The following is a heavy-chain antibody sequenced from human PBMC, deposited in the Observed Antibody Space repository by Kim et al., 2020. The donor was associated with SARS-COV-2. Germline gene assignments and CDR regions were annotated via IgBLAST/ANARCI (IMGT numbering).Heavy chain of an antibody. J-gene: IGHJ4*02. CDR3: AKGCLFDW. V-gene: IGHV3-23*01. Sequence: GGSLRLSCAASGFSFSTFEMSWGRQAPGKGLEWVSTISPNGRETHYADSVRGRFTISRDNSQNTLYLQVNSLRVDDTAVYFCAKGCLFDWWGKGPLVTVSS. CDR1: GFSFSTFE. CDR2: ISPNGRET.